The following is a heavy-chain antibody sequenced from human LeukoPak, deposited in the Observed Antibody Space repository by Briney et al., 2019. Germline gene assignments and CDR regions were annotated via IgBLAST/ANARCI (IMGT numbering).Heavy chain of an antibody. J-gene: IGHJ4*02. CDR1: GFTFSSYG. V-gene: IGHV3-33*01. CDR3: ARTTAATHGVFDY. D-gene: IGHD2-15*01. Sequence: GGSLRLSCAASGFTFSSYGMLWVRQAPGKGLEWVALIWFDGSYKYYVDSVKGRFTISRDNSKNTVYLRMNSLRAEDTALYYCARTTAATHGVFDYWGQGTLVTVSS. CDR2: IWFDGSYK.